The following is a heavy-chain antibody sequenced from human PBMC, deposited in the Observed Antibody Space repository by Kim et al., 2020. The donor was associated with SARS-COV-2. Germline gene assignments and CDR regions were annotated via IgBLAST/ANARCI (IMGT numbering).Heavy chain of an antibody. CDR2: ISSSGSTI. D-gene: IGHD4-17*01. Sequence: GGSLRLSCAASGFTFSDYYMSWIRQAPGKGLEWVSYISSSGSTIYYADSVKGRFTISRDNAKNSLYLQMNSLRAEDTAVYYCARGNYGDYVGSYYEYYYYGMDVWGQGTTVTVSS. CDR1: GFTFSDYY. CDR3: ARGNYGDYVGSYYEYYYYGMDV. J-gene: IGHJ6*02. V-gene: IGHV3-11*01.